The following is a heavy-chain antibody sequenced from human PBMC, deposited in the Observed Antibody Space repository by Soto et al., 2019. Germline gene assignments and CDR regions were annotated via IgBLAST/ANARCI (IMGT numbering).Heavy chain of an antibody. J-gene: IGHJ6*02. CDR2: IIPIFGTA. Sequence: SVKVSCKASGGTFSSYAISWVRQAPGQGLEWMGGIIPIFGTANYAQKFQGRVTITADESTSTAYMELSSLRSEDTAVYYCASSSGCCYSAYYYYGMDVWGQGTTVTAP. V-gene: IGHV1-69*13. CDR3: ASSSGCCYSAYYYYGMDV. D-gene: IGHD2-15*01. CDR1: GGTFSSYA.